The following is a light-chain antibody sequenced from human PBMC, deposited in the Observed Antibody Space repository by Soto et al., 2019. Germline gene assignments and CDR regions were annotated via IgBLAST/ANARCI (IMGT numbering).Light chain of an antibody. J-gene: IGLJ1*01. V-gene: IGLV2-14*01. CDR2: EVT. Sequence: QSVLTQPASVSGSPGQSITISCTGTSGDIGSYNRVSWYQQHPGKAPKLIIYEVTDRLSGVSNRFSGSKSGNTASLTISRLQAEDEAEDYCSSYTNINTRACVFGTGTQLTVL. CDR1: SGDIGSYNR. CDR3: SSYTNINTRACV.